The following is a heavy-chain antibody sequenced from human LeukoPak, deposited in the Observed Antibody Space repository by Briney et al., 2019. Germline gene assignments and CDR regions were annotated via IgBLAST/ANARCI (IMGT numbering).Heavy chain of an antibody. CDR2: IYHSGST. CDR3: ARPGIVGYYYYYMDV. J-gene: IGHJ6*03. D-gene: IGHD1-26*01. V-gene: IGHV4-38-2*01. CDR1: GYSISSGYY. Sequence: PSETLSLTCAVSGYSISSGYYWGWIRQPPGKGLEWIGSIYHSGSTYYNPSLKSRVTISVDTSKNQFSLKLSSVTAADTAVYYCARPGIVGYYYYYMDVWGKGTTVTVYS.